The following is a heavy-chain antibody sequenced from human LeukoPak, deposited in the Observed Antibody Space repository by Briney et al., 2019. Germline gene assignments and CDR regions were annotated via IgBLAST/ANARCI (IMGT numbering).Heavy chain of an antibody. CDR3: ARIIYSYGYWYFDY. Sequence: SETLSLTCAVYGGSFSGYYWSWIRQPPGKGLEWIGEINHSGSTNCNPSLKSRVTISVDTSKNQFSLKLSSVTAADMAVYYCARIIYSYGYWYFDYWGQGTLVTVSS. CDR1: GGSFSGYY. CDR2: INHSGST. J-gene: IGHJ4*02. V-gene: IGHV4-34*01. D-gene: IGHD5-18*01.